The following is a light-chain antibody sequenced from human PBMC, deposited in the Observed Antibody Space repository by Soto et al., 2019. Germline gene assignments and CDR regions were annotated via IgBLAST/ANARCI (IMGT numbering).Light chain of an antibody. CDR1: QSISNS. V-gene: IGKV1-39*01. CDR3: QQTFSPPYT. J-gene: IGKJ2*01. Sequence: DIPMTQSLSSLSASVGDTVTITCRASQSISNSLSWYQQKPGKAPKFLIYVASTLQRGVPSRFSGSGSGTDFTLTISSLQPEDVATYYCQQTFSPPYTFGQGTNLEIK. CDR2: VAS.